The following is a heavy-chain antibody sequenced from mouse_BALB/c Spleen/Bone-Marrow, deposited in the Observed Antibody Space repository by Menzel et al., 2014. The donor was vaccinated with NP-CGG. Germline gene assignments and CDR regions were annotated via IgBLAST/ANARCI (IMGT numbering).Heavy chain of an antibody. Sequence: QVHVKQPGAELMKPGASVKISCKATGYTFSSYWIEWVKQRPGHGLEWIGEILPGSGSTNYNEKFKGKATFTADTSSNTAYMQLSSLTSEDSAVYYCARGGVRGKDYFDYWGQGTTLTVSS. CDR2: ILPGSGST. J-gene: IGHJ2*01. CDR3: ARGGVRGKDYFDY. V-gene: IGHV1-9*01. CDR1: GYTFSSYW. D-gene: IGHD2-14*01.